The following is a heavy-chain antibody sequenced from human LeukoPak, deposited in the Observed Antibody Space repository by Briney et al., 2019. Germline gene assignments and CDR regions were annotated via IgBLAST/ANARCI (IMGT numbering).Heavy chain of an antibody. Sequence: SETLSLTCTVSGGSISSSNYYWGWIRQPPGKGLERIGTIYYSGSTYYNPSLKSRVTISVDTSKNQFSLKLSSVTAADTAVYYCARHYESSSWNYYFYYMDVWGKGTTVTISS. J-gene: IGHJ6*03. CDR3: ARHYESSSWNYYFYYMDV. V-gene: IGHV4-39*01. D-gene: IGHD6-13*01. CDR2: IYYSGST. CDR1: GGSISSSNYY.